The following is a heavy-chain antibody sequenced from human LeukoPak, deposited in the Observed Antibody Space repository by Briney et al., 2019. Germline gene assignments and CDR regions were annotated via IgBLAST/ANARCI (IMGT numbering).Heavy chain of an antibody. CDR1: GFTFSSYA. Sequence: GGSLRLSCAASGFTFSSYAMNWVRQAPGKGLEWVSGISGSGDSTYYADSVKGRFTISRDNAKNSLYLQMNSLRAEDTAVYYCARERGYCSSTSCPSDIWGQGTMVTVSS. D-gene: IGHD2-2*01. J-gene: IGHJ3*02. CDR3: ARERGYCSSTSCPSDI. CDR2: ISGSGDST. V-gene: IGHV3-23*01.